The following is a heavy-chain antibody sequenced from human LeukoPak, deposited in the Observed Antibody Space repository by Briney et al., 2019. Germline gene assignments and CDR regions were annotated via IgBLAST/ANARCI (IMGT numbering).Heavy chain of an antibody. V-gene: IGHV1-46*01. Sequence: ASVKVSCKAPGYTFTSYYMHWVRQAPGQGLEWMGIINPSGGSTSHAQKFQGRVTMTRDTSTSTVYMELSSLRSEDTAVYYCARGGVLRYFDWYMGFDPWGQGTLVTVSS. CDR2: INPSGGST. J-gene: IGHJ5*02. CDR1: GYTFTSYY. CDR3: ARGGVLRYFDWYMGFDP. D-gene: IGHD3-9*01.